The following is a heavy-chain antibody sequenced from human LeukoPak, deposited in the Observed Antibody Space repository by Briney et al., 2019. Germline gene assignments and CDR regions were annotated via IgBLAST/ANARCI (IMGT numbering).Heavy chain of an antibody. CDR2: MFYSGST. J-gene: IGHJ3*01. D-gene: IGHD3-22*01. Sequence: PSETLSLTCTVSGGSISSRSHCWGWIRQPPGKGLEWIGTMFYSGSTYYNPSLKSRVAISVDTSENQFSLELNSVTAADTAVYYCAVAGVRYYDSSVLHAFDFWGRGTMVTVSS. V-gene: IGHV4-39*01. CDR1: GGSISSRSHC. CDR3: AVAGVRYYDSSVLHAFDF.